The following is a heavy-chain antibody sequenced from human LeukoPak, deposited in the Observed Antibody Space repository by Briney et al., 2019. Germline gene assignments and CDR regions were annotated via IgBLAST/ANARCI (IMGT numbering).Heavy chain of an antibody. CDR2: INPSGGST. Sequence: GASVKVSCKASGYTFTSYYMHWVRQAPGQGLEWMGIINPSGGSTSYAQKFQGRVTMTRDMSTSTVYMELSSLRSEDTAVYYCARVLYSNYPDYWGQGTLVTVSS. V-gene: IGHV1-46*01. CDR3: ARVLYSNYPDY. CDR1: GYTFTSYY. D-gene: IGHD4-11*01. J-gene: IGHJ4*02.